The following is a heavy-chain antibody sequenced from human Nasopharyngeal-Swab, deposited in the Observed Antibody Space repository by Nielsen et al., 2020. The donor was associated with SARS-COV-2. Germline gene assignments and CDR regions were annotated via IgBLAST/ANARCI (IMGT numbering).Heavy chain of an antibody. CDR2: ISGSGGST. Sequence: GESLKISCAASGFTFSSYAMSWVRQAPGKGPEWVSAISGSGGSTYYADSVKGRFTISRDNSKNTLYLQMNSLRAEDTAVYYCAKDQHKGIAVAGTSFDYWGQGTLVTVSS. V-gene: IGHV3-23*01. J-gene: IGHJ4*02. CDR3: AKDQHKGIAVAGTSFDY. CDR1: GFTFSSYA. D-gene: IGHD6-19*01.